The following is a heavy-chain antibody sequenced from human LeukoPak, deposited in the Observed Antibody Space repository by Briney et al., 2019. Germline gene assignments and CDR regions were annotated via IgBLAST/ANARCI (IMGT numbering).Heavy chain of an antibody. D-gene: IGHD3-10*01. J-gene: IGHJ5*02. Sequence: GGSLRLSCAASGFTFSSYSMSWVRQAPGKGLEWVSSISSSSSYIYYADSVKGRFTISRDNAKNSLYLQMNSPRAEDTAVYYCARDRPRITMVRGVPNWFDPWGQGTLVTVSS. V-gene: IGHV3-21*01. CDR2: ISSSSSYI. CDR1: GFTFSSYS. CDR3: ARDRPRITMVRGVPNWFDP.